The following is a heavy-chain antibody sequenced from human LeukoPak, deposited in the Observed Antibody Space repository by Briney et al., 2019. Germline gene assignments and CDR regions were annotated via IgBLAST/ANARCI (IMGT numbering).Heavy chain of an antibody. Sequence: PSETLSLTCTVSGGSISSSSYYWGWIRQPPGQGLEWIGSIYYSGSTYYNPSLKSRVTISVDTSKNQFSLKLSSVTAADTAVYYCARHSAAYYTVMFNWFDPWGQGTLVTVSS. V-gene: IGHV4-39*01. D-gene: IGHD4-17*01. J-gene: IGHJ5*02. CDR2: IYYSGST. CDR3: ARHSAAYYTVMFNWFDP. CDR1: GGSISSSSYY.